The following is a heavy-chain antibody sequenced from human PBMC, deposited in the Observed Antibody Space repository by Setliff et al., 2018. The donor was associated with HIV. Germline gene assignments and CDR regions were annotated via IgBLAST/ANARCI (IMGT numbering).Heavy chain of an antibody. Sequence: SETLSLTCTVSGGSINSYYWNWIRQSPGKGLEWIGYIGYNGDTSYNPSLNSRVTLSVDRSKNQFSLKLSSVSAADTAVYYCARDYYNFQDMWGQGTMVTVSS. J-gene: IGHJ3*02. CDR2: IGYNGDT. CDR3: ARDYYNFQDM. D-gene: IGHD3-3*01. CDR1: GGSINSYY. V-gene: IGHV4-59*01.